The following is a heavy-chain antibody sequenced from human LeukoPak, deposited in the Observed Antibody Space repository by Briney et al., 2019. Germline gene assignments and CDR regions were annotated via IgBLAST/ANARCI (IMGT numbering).Heavy chain of an antibody. V-gene: IGHV1-18*01. J-gene: IGHJ4*02. Sequence: ASVKVSCKASGGTFSSYAISWVRQAPGQGLEWMGWISAYNGNTNYAQKLQGRVTMTTDTSTSTAYMELRSLRSDDTAVYYCARDSTRGNYDFWSGLFWGQGTLVTVSS. CDR1: GGTFSSYA. CDR2: ISAYNGNT. CDR3: ARDSTRGNYDFWSGLF. D-gene: IGHD3-3*01.